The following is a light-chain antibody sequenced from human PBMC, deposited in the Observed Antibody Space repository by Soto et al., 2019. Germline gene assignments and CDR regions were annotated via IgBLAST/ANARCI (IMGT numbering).Light chain of an antibody. J-gene: IGLJ2*01. CDR3: CSYAGSSTLV. CDR2: EGS. Sequence: QSALTQPASVSGSPGQSITISCTGTSSDIVSWYQQHPGKAPKLIIYEGSKRHSGVSNRFSGSKSGNTASLTISGLQDEDEADYYCCSYAGSSTLVFGGGTKLTVL. V-gene: IGLV2-23*01. CDR1: SSDI.